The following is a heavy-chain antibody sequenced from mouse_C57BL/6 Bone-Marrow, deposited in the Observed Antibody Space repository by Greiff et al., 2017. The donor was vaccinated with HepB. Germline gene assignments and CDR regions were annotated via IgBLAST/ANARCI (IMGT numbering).Heavy chain of an antibody. CDR2: IDPSDSET. Sequence: QVQLQQPGAELVRPGSSVKLSCKASGYTFTSYWMHWVKQRPIQGLEWIGNIDPSDSETHYNQKFKDKATLTVDKSSSTAYMQLSSLTSEDSAVYYCARSRRYDYDWGSYCAMDYWGQGTSVTVSS. CDR1: GYTFTSYW. V-gene: IGHV1-52*01. J-gene: IGHJ4*01. CDR3: ARSRRYDYDWGSYCAMDY. D-gene: IGHD2-4*01.